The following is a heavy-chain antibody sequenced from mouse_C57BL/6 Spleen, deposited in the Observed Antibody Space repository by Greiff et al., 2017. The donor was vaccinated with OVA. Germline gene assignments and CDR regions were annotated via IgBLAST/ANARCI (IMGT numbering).Heavy chain of an antibody. CDR2: ISYDGSN. J-gene: IGHJ3*01. V-gene: IGHV3-6*01. CDR1: GYSITSGYY. Sequence: EVKLVESGPGLVKPSQSLSLTCSVTGYSITSGYYWNWIRQFPGNKLEWMGYISYDGSNNYNPSLKNRISITRDTSKNQFFLKLNSVTTEDTATYYCARAGGSNWFAYWGQGTLVTVSA. D-gene: IGHD1-1*01. CDR3: ARAGGSNWFAY.